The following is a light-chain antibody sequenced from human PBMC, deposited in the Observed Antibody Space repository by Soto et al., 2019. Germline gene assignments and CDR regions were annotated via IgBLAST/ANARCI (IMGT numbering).Light chain of an antibody. J-gene: IGKJ1*01. CDR1: QGIRND. Sequence: AIQMTQSPSSLSASVGDRVTITCRASQGIRNDLGWYQQRPGKAPKLLIFATSSLQSGVPSRFSGSGSGTDFTLTISSLQPEDFATYYFFQDYNYPRTFGQGTKVEI. V-gene: IGKV1-6*01. CDR3: FQDYNYPRT. CDR2: ATS.